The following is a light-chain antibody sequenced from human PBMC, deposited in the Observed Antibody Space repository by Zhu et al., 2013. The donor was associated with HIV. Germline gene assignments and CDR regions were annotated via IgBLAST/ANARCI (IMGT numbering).Light chain of an antibody. CDR1: SSDVGSYDL. V-gene: IGLV2-23*02. Sequence: QSALTQPASVSGSPGQSITISCTGTSSDVGSYDLVSWYQQHPGKAPKLMIYEVSKRPSGVSSRFSASKSGKTASLTISGLLAEDEADYYCSSYAAGTNVVFGGGTKVTVL. CDR2: EVS. CDR3: SSYAAGTNVV. J-gene: IGLJ2*01.